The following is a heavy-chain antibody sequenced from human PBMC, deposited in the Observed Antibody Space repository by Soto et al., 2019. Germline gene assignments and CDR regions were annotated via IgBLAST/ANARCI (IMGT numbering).Heavy chain of an antibody. CDR1: EFTFRSYW. V-gene: IGHV3-74*01. J-gene: IGHJ3*01. CDR2: ISGDGSST. Sequence: GGSLRLSCAASEFTFRSYWMHWVRQSPGKGLVWVSRISGDGSSTTYADSVRGRFTISRDNAKNTVYLQMDSLRAEDTAVYYCARSLPGTYGAFDLWGQGTMVTVS. CDR3: ARSLPGTYGAFDL. D-gene: IGHD1-7*01.